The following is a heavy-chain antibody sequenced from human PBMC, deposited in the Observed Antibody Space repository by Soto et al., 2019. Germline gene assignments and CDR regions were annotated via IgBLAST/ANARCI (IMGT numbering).Heavy chain of an antibody. J-gene: IGHJ6*02. CDR1: GYTFTSYA. CDR2: INAGNGNT. CDR3: APRGRSVGYYYGMDV. D-gene: IGHD3-10*01. Sequence: QVQLVQSGAEVKKPGASVKVSCKASGYTFTSYAMHWVRQAPGQSLEWMGWINAGNGNTKYSQKFQGRVTITRDTFASTAYMELSSLRSEDTAVYYCAPRGRSVGYYYGMDVWGQGTTVTVSS. V-gene: IGHV1-3*01.